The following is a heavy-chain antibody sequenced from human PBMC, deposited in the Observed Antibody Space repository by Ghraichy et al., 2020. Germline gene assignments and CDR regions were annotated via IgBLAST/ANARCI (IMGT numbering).Heavy chain of an antibody. D-gene: IGHD3-22*01. CDR3: ARDNYYDSSGYNY. J-gene: IGHJ4*02. CDR2: IKQDGSEK. V-gene: IGHV3-7*01. CDR1: GFTFSSYW. Sequence: GGSLRLSCAASGFTFSSYWMSWVRQAPGKGLEWVANIKQDGSEKYYVDSVKGRFTISRDNAKNSLYLQMNSLRAEDTAVYYCARDNYYDSSGYNYWGQGTLVTVSS.